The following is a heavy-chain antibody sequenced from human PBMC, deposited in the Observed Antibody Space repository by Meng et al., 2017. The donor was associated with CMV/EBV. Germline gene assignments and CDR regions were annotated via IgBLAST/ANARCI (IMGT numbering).Heavy chain of an antibody. J-gene: IGHJ4*02. D-gene: IGHD1-26*01. Sequence: HLRLQECDPGLVKPSETPSLAGTVAGGAISSSSYYWGWIRQPPGKGLEWIGSIYYSGSTYYNPSLKSRVTISVDTSKNHFSLKLSSVTAADTAVYYCASIVGAQDYWGQGTLVTVSS. CDR3: ASIVGAQDY. CDR1: GGAISSSSYY. CDR2: IYYSGST. V-gene: IGHV4-39*07.